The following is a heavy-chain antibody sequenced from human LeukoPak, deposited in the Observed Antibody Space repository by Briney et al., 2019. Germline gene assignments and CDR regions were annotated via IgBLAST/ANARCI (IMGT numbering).Heavy chain of an antibody. CDR1: GFTFSSYA. CDR3: AREKRVYYDSSGGYFDY. Sequence: GGSLRLSCAASGFTFSSYAMSWVRQAPGKGLGWVSAISGSGGSTYYADSVKGRFTISRDNSKNTLYLQMNSLRAEDTAVYYCAREKRVYYDSSGGYFDYWGQGTLVTVSS. CDR2: ISGSGGST. J-gene: IGHJ4*02. V-gene: IGHV3-23*01. D-gene: IGHD3-22*01.